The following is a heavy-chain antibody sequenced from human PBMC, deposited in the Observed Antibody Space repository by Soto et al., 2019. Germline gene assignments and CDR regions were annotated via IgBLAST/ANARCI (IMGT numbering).Heavy chain of an antibody. D-gene: IGHD3-9*01. CDR1: GGSIRSSSLY. CDR3: ARDIRNKTGHSSFWYFDL. CDR2: IYFIGST. J-gene: IGHJ2*01. Sequence: QVQLKESGTELVEPSQTLSLTCTVSGGSIRSSSLYWSWLRHHPGTGREWIVFIYFIGSTFYNPALKSRVNIKLNKTRNQFSLKMNSVTAGDTAKYFCARDIRNKTGHSSFWYFDLWGRGTQVAVSS. V-gene: IGHV4-31*03.